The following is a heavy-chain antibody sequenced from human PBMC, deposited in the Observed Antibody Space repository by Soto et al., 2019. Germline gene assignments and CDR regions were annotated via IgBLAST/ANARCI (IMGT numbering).Heavy chain of an antibody. CDR3: AKGQSSSWLPWYFDY. V-gene: IGHV3-23*01. CDR1: GFTFSSYA. CDR2: ISGSGGST. Sequence: EVQLLESGGGLVQPGGSLRLSCAASGFTFSSYAMSWVRQAPGKGLEWVSAISGSGGSTYYADSVKGRFTIARDNSKNTLYLQMNSLRAEDTAVYYCAKGQSSSWLPWYFDYWGQGTLVTVSS. D-gene: IGHD6-13*01. J-gene: IGHJ4*02.